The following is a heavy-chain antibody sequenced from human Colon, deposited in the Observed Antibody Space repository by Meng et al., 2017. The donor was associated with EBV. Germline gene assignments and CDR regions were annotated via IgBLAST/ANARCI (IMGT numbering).Heavy chain of an antibody. D-gene: IGHD2/OR15-2a*01. CDR3: ARGGNFDP. CDR2: IRTNTGTP. J-gene: IGHJ5*02. Sequence: QVRVWQVGFELKKPGAPVKVSCNASGYLFSTYTINWVRQAHGRGVEWMGWIRTNTGTPTYTQGFTGWFVFSLDTSVSTAYLQISSLKAEDTAVYYCARGGNFDPWGQGNLVTVSS. CDR1: GYLFSTYT. V-gene: IGHV7-4-1*02.